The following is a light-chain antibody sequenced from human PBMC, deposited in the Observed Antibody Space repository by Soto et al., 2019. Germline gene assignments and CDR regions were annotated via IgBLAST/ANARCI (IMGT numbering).Light chain of an antibody. Sequence: NFMLTQPHSVSESPGKTVTISCTRSSGDINSNYVKWYQQRPGSAPTIVIYEDNQRPSGVPDRFSGSIDSSSKFASLIISGLQIEDEADYYCQSHDSNNNWVFGGGTKLTVL. J-gene: IGLJ3*02. CDR1: SGDINSNY. CDR3: QSHDSNNNWV. CDR2: EDN. V-gene: IGLV6-57*04.